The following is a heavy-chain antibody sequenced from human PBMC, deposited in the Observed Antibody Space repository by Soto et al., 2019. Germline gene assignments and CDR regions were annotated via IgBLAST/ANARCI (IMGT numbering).Heavy chain of an antibody. CDR3: AGVASDCSNGACYFDC. Sequence: EVQLVESGGGLIQPGGSLRLSCAASGFTVSSNYMTWVRQAPGKGLEWVSVIYRGGSTYYAASVKGRFTISRDPSKNTLYPQMNSHRAEDTPLYYCAGVASDCSNGACYFDCWGQGTLVTVSS. CDR1: GFTVSSNY. D-gene: IGHD2-21*01. CDR2: IYRGGST. V-gene: IGHV3-53*01. J-gene: IGHJ4*02.